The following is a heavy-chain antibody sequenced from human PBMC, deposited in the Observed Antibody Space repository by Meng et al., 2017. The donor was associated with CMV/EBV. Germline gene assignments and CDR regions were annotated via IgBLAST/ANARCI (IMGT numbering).Heavy chain of an antibody. CDR1: GFTFSSYS. Sequence: ASGFTFSSYSRNRVRQAPGKGMEWVSSISSSSSYIYYADSVKGRFTISGDNAKNSLYLQMNSLRAEDTAVYYCARDFFDYGGNEFDYWGQGTLVTVSS. J-gene: IGHJ4*02. CDR3: ARDFFDYGGNEFDY. CDR2: ISSSSSYI. D-gene: IGHD4-23*01. V-gene: IGHV3-21*01.